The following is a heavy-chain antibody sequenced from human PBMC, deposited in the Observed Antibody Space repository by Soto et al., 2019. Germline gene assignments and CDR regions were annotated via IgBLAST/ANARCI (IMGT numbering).Heavy chain of an antibody. D-gene: IGHD2-15*01. J-gene: IGHJ6*02. CDR3: ATTSYCSGASCFAADYYYYAMDV. CDR1: GFTFSNAW. Sequence: PGGSLRLSCAASGFTFSNAWMSWVRQAPGKGLEWVGRIRSKTDGGTTDYAAPVKGRFTISRDDSKNTLYLQMNSLKTEDTAVYYCATTSYCSGASCFAADYYYYAMDVWGQGTTVTVSS. CDR2: IRSKTDGGTT. V-gene: IGHV3-15*01.